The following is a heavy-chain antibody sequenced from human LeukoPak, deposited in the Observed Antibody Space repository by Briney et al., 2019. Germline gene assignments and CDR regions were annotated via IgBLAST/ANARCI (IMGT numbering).Heavy chain of an antibody. Sequence: SQTLSLTCTVSGASISTGGFYWTWIRQPPGEGLEWIGYIYYTGSVDYNASLKSRLTISLDTSKNRFSLKLNSVTAAGTAVYYCARDHSYYFGSQTSTLDVWGQGTAVTVSS. J-gene: IGHJ6*02. CDR1: GASISTGGFY. D-gene: IGHD3-10*01. V-gene: IGHV4-31*03. CDR2: IYYTGSV. CDR3: ARDHSYYFGSQTSTLDV.